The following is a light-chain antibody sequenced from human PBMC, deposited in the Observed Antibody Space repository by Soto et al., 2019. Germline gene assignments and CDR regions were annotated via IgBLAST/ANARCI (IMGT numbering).Light chain of an antibody. J-gene: IGKJ2*01. V-gene: IGKV2-30*01. CDR2: KVS. CDR3: MQGTHWPYT. Sequence: DVVMTQSPLSLPVTLGQPASISCRSSQSLVYSDGNTYLNWFQQRPGQSPRRLIYKVSNRDSGVPDRLSGSGSSTDFTRKSSGVEAEDVGVYYCMQGTHWPYTFGQGTKLEIK. CDR1: QSLVYSDGNTY.